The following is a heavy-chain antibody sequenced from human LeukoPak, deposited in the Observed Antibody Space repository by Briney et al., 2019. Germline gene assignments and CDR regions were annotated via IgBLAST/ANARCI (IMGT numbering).Heavy chain of an antibody. D-gene: IGHD6-19*01. CDR3: VSGYSSGWYVGGIDY. V-gene: IGHV3-74*01. CDR1: GFTFSNYW. CDR2: IKSDGSST. J-gene: IGHJ4*02. Sequence: PGGSLRLSCAASGFTFSNYWTHWVRQAPGKGLVWVAHIKSDGSSTSYADFVMGRFTISRDNAKNTLYLQMNSLRAEDTAVYYCVSGYSSGWYVGGIDYWGQGTLVTVSS.